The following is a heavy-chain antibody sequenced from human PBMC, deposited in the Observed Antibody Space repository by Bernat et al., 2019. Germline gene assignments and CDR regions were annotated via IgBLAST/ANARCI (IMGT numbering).Heavy chain of an antibody. Sequence: EVQLVESGGGLVQPGGSLRLSCAASGFIFSSYEMNWVRQAPGRGLEWVSYISSSGGTTHYADSVKARFTLSRDNAKNSLYLQMNSLRAEDTAVYDCARDFRGHQLLDRGYWGQGTLVTVSS. CDR3: ARDFRGHQLLDRGY. J-gene: IGHJ4*02. V-gene: IGHV3-48*03. CDR2: ISSSGGTT. CDR1: GFIFSSYE. D-gene: IGHD2-2*02.